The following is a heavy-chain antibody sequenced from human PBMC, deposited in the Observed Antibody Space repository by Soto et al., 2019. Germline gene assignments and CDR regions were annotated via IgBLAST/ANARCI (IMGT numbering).Heavy chain of an antibody. D-gene: IGHD3-22*01. V-gene: IGHV4-38-2*01. CDR1: GYSISSGYY. J-gene: IGHJ4*02. CDR2: IYHSGST. CDR3: ARRRGNYYDSSGYFPSYFDY. Sequence: SETLSLTCAVSGYSISSGYYWGWIRQPPGKGLEWIGSIYHSGSTYYNPSLKSRVTISVDTSKNQFSLKLSSVTAADTAVYYCARRRGNYYDSSGYFPSYFDYWGQGTLVTVSS.